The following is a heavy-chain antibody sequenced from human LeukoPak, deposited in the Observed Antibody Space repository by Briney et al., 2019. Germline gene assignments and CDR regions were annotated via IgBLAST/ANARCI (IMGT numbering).Heavy chain of an antibody. CDR2: IYHSGST. CDR1: GGSISSGGYY. CDR3: ARGLGLNWFDS. J-gene: IGHJ5*01. V-gene: IGHV4-30-2*01. D-gene: IGHD3/OR15-3a*01. Sequence: SETLSLTCTVSGGSISSGGYYWSWIRQPPGKGLEWIGYIYHSGSTYYNPSLKSRVTISVDRSKTQFSLKLSSVTAADTAVYYCARGLGLNWFDSWGQGTLVTVSS.